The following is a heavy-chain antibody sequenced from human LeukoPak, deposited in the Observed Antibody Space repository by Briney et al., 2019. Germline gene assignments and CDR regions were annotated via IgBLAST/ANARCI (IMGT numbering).Heavy chain of an antibody. J-gene: IGHJ4*02. D-gene: IGHD5-24*01. CDR3: ARGSRWLQLGPFDY. CDR2: MSYDGSDN. V-gene: IGHV3-30*01. CDR1: GFTFSSYT. Sequence: GRSLRLSCAASGFTFSSYTMHWVRQAPGKGLEWVAVMSYDGSDNYYADSVKGRFTISRDNSRTTVYLQMNSLRAVDTAVYYCARGSRWLQLGPFDYWGQGTLVTVSS.